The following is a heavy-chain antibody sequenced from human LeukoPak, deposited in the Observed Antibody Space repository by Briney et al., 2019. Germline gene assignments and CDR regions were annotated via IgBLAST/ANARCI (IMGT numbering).Heavy chain of an antibody. CDR1: GFTFSSYS. Sequence: GGSLRLSCAASGFTFSSYSMNWVRQAPGKGLGGVSSISSSSSYIYYADSVKGRFTISRDNSKNTLYLQMNSLRAEDTAVYYCARGGSYLSAFDIWGQGTMVTVSS. CDR2: ISSSSSYI. CDR3: ARGGSYLSAFDI. J-gene: IGHJ3*02. V-gene: IGHV3-21*04. D-gene: IGHD1-26*01.